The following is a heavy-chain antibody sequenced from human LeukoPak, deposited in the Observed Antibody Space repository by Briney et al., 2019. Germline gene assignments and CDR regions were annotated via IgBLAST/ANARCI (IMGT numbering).Heavy chain of an antibody. CDR3: ARGYTSSYNWFDP. CDR2: INSAGSVI. CDR1: GFTLSSYW. D-gene: IGHD6-13*01. Sequence: GGSLILSCAASGFTLSSYWLHWVRPAPGKGLAWVSRINSAGSVINYVDSVKGRFTVSRDNANNTVYLQMNSLRAEDTAVYYCARGYTSSYNWFDPWGQGTLVTVSS. J-gene: IGHJ5*02. V-gene: IGHV3-74*01.